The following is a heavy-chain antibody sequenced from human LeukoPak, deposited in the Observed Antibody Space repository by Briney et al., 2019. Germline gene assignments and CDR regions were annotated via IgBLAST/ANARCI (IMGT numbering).Heavy chain of an antibody. CDR1: GGSLSGYY. CDR2: INHSGST. D-gene: IGHD2-2*01. V-gene: IGHV4-34*01. Sequence: SETLSLTCAVYGGSLSGYYWSWIRQPPGKGLEWIGEINHSGSTNYNPSLKSRVTISVDTSKNQFSLKLSSVTAADTAVYYCARAPCSSTSCSRRNWFDPWGQGTLVTVSS. J-gene: IGHJ5*02. CDR3: ARAPCSSTSCSRRNWFDP.